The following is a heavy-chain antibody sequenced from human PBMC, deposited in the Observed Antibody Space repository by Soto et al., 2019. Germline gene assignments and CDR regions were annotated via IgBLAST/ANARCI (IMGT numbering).Heavy chain of an antibody. J-gene: IGHJ4*02. D-gene: IGHD6-19*01. CDR3: ARSVAVPGARIDY. CDR2: VYYTGST. Sequence: PSETLSLTCSVSGGSISGPYWSWIRQSPGKGLEWLGYVYYTGSTNYSPSLRSRVSISVDTSKNEFSLRLSSVTAADTAVYFCARSVAVPGARIDYWGQGTQVTVSS. V-gene: IGHV4-59*11. CDR1: GGSISGPY.